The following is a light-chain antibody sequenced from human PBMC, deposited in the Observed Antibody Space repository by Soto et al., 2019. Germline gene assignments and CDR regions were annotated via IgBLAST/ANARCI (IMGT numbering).Light chain of an antibody. V-gene: IGLV1-40*01. CDR3: QSYDSSLSGSV. Sequence: QSVLTQPPSVSGAPGQGVTISCTGGSSNNGAGYDVHWYQQLPGTAPKLLIYGNSNRPSGVPDRFSGSKSGASASLAITGLQAEDEADYYCQSYDSSLSGSVFGGGTKVTVL. J-gene: IGLJ2*01. CDR1: SSNNGAGYD. CDR2: GNS.